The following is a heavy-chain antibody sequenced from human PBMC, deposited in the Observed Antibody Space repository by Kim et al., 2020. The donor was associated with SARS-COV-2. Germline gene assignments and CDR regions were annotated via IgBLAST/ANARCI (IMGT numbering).Heavy chain of an antibody. J-gene: IGHJ4*02. CDR2: IYSGGST. V-gene: IGHV3-53*04. CDR3: ARVQIHSFHFDY. CDR1: GFTVSSNH. Sequence: GGSLSLSCAASGFTVSSNHMSWVRQAPGKGLEWVSVIYSGGSTYYADSVKGRFTISRHNSKNTLYLQMNSLRAEDTAVYYCARVQIHSFHFDYWGQGTLVTVSS.